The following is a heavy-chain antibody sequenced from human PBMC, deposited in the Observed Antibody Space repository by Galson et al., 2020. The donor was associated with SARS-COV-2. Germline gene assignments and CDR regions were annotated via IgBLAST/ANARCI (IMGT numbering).Heavy chain of an antibody. CDR3: ARTSSTATREYYFDY. CDR2: IHSSGNT. CDR1: GDSISSDDFY. D-gene: IGHD4-17*01. J-gene: IGHJ4*02. Sequence: SETLSLTCTVSGDSISSDDFYWSWIRQTPGTGPEWIGDIHSSGNTYYNPSLMSRGTISVDTSKNQFSLRLSSVTATDTAVYFCARTSSTATREYYFDYWGQGTLVSVSS. V-gene: IGHV4-30-4*01.